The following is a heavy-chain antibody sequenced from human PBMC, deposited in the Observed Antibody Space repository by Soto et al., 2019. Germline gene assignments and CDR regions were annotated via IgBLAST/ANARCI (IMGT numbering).Heavy chain of an antibody. CDR2: IYPGDSDT. CDR1: GYSFTSYW. Sequence: GESLKISCKGSGYSFTSYWIGWVRQMPGKGLEWMGIIYPGDSDTRYSPSFQGQVTISADKSISTAYLQWSSLKASDTAMYYCFRGYCSGGSCWAWFDPWGQGTLVTVSS. V-gene: IGHV5-51*01. J-gene: IGHJ5*02. CDR3: FRGYCSGGSCWAWFDP. D-gene: IGHD2-15*01.